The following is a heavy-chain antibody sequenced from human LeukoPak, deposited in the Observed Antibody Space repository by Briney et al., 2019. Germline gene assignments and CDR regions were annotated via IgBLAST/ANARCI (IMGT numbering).Heavy chain of an antibody. V-gene: IGHV3-21*01. CDR3: TTLSAHWFDP. CDR2: ISSDSSSI. CDR1: GFTFSSYS. D-gene: IGHD2/OR15-2a*01. Sequence: GGSLRLSCAASGFTFSSYSMNWVRQAPGKGLEWVSSISSDSSSIYYGDSLKGRFTVSRDNAKNSLYLQMTGLKDNDTAIYYCTTLSAHWFDPWGRGTLVTVSS. J-gene: IGHJ5*02.